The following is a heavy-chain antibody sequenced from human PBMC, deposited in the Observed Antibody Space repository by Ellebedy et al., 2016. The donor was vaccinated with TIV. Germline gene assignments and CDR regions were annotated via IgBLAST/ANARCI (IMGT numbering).Heavy chain of an antibody. J-gene: IGHJ4*02. D-gene: IGHD3-10*01. V-gene: IGHV4-34*01. CDR3: ARGYPRITMVRGPFYYFDY. CDR2: INHSGST. Sequence: SETLSLTXAVYGGSFSGYYWSWIRQPPGKGLEWIGEINHSGSTNYNPSLKSRVTISVDTSKNQFSLKLSSVTAADTAVYYCARGYPRITMVRGPFYYFDYWGQGTLVTVSS. CDR1: GGSFSGYY.